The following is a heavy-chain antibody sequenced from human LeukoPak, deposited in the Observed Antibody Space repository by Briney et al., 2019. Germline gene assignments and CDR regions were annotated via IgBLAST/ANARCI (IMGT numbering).Heavy chain of an antibody. Sequence: GRSLRLSCAASGFTFSNYWVHWVRHAPGTGLVWVSRIDGERGSTTYADSVKGRFTTSRDNAENTVFLQMNSLRAEDTAVYYCARGPGTTFDIWGQGTMVTVSS. CDR3: ARGPGTTFDI. V-gene: IGHV3-74*01. CDR2: IDGERGST. D-gene: IGHD3-10*01. J-gene: IGHJ3*02. CDR1: GFTFSNYW.